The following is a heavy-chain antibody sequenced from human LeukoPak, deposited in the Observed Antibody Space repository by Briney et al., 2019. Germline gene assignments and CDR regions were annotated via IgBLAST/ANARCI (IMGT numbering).Heavy chain of an antibody. Sequence: GGSLRLSCAASGFTFDDYGISWVRQAPGKGLEWVSGINWNGGSTGYADSVKGRFTISRDNAKNSLYLQMNSLRAEDTALYYCARELLALSYYYYMDVWGKGTTVTVSS. CDR1: GFTFDDYG. V-gene: IGHV3-20*04. CDR2: INWNGGST. D-gene: IGHD2-8*02. J-gene: IGHJ6*03. CDR3: ARELLALSYYYYMDV.